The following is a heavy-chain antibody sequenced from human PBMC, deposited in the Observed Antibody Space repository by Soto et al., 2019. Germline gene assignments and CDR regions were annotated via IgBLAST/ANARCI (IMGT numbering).Heavy chain of an antibody. CDR2: INAGNGNT. CDR3: AREVLRGDGYNFDY. V-gene: IGHV1-3*01. CDR1: GYTFTSYA. D-gene: IGHD5-12*01. J-gene: IGHJ4*02. Sequence: QVQLVQSGAEVKKPGASVKVSCKASGYTFTSYAMHWVRQAPGQRLEWMGWINAGNGNTKYSQKFQDRVTITRDTSASTAYMELSSLRSEDTAVYYCAREVLRGDGYNFDYWGQGTLVTVSS.